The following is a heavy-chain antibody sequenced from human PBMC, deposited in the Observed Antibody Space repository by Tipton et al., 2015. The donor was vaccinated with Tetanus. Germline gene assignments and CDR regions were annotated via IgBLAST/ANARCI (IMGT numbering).Heavy chain of an antibody. CDR2: ISPSGGIT. Sequence: SLRLSCAGSGFTFNDFYMSWVRQAPGKGPEFVSHISPSGGITYYADSVRGRFTISRDNAKRFLYLQMNSLTADDTALYYCARDQLDYWGQGTLVTVSS. J-gene: IGHJ4*02. V-gene: IGHV3-11*01. CDR3: ARDQLDY. CDR1: GFTFNDFY.